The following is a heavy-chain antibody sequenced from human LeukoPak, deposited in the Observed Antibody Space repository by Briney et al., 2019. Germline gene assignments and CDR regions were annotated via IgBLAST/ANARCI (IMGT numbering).Heavy chain of an antibody. Sequence: SGTLSLTCAVSGGSISSSNWWSWVRQPPGKGLEWIGEIYHSGSTNYNPSLKSRVTISVDKSKNQFSLKLSSVTAADTAVYYCARVRFNGGSYIYYYYYGMDVWGQGTTVTVSS. J-gene: IGHJ6*02. CDR3: ARVRFNGGSYIYYYYYGMDV. CDR2: IYHSGST. CDR1: GGSISSSNW. D-gene: IGHD1-26*01. V-gene: IGHV4-4*02.